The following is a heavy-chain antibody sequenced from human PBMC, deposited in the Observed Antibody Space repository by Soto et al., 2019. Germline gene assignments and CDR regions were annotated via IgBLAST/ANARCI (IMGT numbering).Heavy chain of an antibody. CDR2: ISYDGSNK. D-gene: IGHD1-26*01. CDR1: GFTFSSYA. Sequence: GGSLRLSCAASGFTFSSYAMHWVRQAPGKGLEWVAVISYDGSNKYYADSVKGRFTISRDNSKNTLYLQMNSLRAEDTAVYYCARDKGRVNAPPLDYWGQGTLVTVSS. J-gene: IGHJ4*02. CDR3: ARDKGRVNAPPLDY. V-gene: IGHV3-30-3*01.